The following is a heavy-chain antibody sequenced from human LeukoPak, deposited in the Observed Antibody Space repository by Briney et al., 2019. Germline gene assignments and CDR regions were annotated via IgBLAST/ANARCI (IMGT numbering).Heavy chain of an antibody. CDR1: GFTFSSYG. V-gene: IGHV3-15*01. CDR2: IKSKTDDGTT. Sequence: GGSLRLSCAASGFTFSSYGMSWVRQAPGRGLEWVGRIKSKTDDGTTDYAAPVKGRFSISRDDSKNTLYLQMNSLKTEDTAVYYCTTETGKWLRFLARESRYNYYYYMDVWGKGTTVTISS. D-gene: IGHD5-12*01. CDR3: TTETGKWLRFLARESRYNYYYYMDV. J-gene: IGHJ6*03.